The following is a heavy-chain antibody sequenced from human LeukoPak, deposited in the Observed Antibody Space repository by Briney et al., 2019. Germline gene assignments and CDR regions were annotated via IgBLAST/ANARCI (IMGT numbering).Heavy chain of an antibody. CDR2: TSSYNGKT. J-gene: IGHJ3*02. Sequence: ASVKVSCKAFGYTFTNYGITWVRQVAGQGLEWMGWTSSYNGKTNYVQKFQGRVAMSADPSTNTAYMELRSLTSDNMGIYYCARDPPRSATVWAFDIWGQRTMVTVSS. CDR1: GYTFTNYG. CDR3: ARDPPRSATVWAFDI. V-gene: IGHV1-18*03. D-gene: IGHD2-8*01.